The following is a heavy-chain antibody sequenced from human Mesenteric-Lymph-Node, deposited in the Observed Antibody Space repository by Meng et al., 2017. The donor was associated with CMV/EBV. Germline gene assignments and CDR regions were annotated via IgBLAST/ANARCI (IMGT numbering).Heavy chain of an antibody. V-gene: IGHV3-23*03. J-gene: IGHJ4*02. CDR1: GFTFSSSA. CDR2: IYSGGSST. D-gene: IGHD2-2*01. CDR3: AKPGSTSSAHYFDY. Sequence: LSLTGAASGFTFSSSAMSWVRQAPGKGLEWVSVIYSGGSSTYYADSVKGRFTISRDNSKNTLYLQMNSLRAEDTAVYYCAKPGSTSSAHYFDYWGQGTLVTVSS.